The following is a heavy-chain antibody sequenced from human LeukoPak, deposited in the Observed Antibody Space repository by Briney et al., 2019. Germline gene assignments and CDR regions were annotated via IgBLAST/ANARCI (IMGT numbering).Heavy chain of an antibody. CDR1: GFTFSNAW. CDR2: IKSKTDGGTT. V-gene: IGHV3-15*01. Sequence: GGSLRLSCAASGFTFSNAWMSWVRQAPGKGLEWVGRIKSKTDGGTTDYAAPVKGRFTISRDDSKNTLYLQMNSLKTEDTAVYYCTTLQNYYDILTHAQLDYWGQGTLVTVSS. J-gene: IGHJ4*02. CDR3: TTLQNYYDILTHAQLDY. D-gene: IGHD3-9*01.